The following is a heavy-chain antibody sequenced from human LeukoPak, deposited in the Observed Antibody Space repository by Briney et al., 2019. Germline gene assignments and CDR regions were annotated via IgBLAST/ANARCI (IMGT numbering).Heavy chain of an antibody. CDR1: GGSINSGGYY. V-gene: IGHV4-31*03. CDR2: ISYSGST. Sequence: PSETLSLTCTVSGGSINSGGYYWSWIRRHPGKGLEWIGYISYSGSTYYNPSLNSRVTISVGTSKSQFSLKLSSVTAADTAVYYCARVRGYSYGELDYWGQGTLVTVSS. D-gene: IGHD5-18*01. J-gene: IGHJ4*02. CDR3: ARVRGYSYGELDY.